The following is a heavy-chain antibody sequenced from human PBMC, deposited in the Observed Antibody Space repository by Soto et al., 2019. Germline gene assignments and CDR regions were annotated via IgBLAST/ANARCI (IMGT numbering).Heavy chain of an antibody. D-gene: IGHD3-16*01. CDR3: AKDLAQTYYYDFAAYYPFDY. Sequence: PGGSLRLSCAASGFTFRSYAMSWVRQAPGKGLEWVSSIGGSGDTPYYADSVKGRFTISRDNSKNTLYLQMNSLRAEDTAIYYCAKDLAQTYYYDFAAYYPFDYWGPGTLVTVSS. CDR2: IGGSGDTP. CDR1: GFTFRSYA. V-gene: IGHV3-23*01. J-gene: IGHJ4*02.